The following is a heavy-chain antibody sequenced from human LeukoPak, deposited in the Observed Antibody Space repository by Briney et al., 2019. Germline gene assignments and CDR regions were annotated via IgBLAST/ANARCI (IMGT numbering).Heavy chain of an antibody. Sequence: HPGGSLRLSCAASGFTFSSYGVHWVRQAPGKGLEWAAVIWYDGSNKYYADSVKGRFTISRDNSKNTLYLQMNSLRAEDTAVYYCAKSGLRFLEWFKVDYYFDYWGQGTLVTVSS. CDR2: IWYDGSNK. D-gene: IGHD3-3*01. V-gene: IGHV3-33*06. CDR3: AKSGLRFLEWFKVDYYFDY. CDR1: GFTFSSYG. J-gene: IGHJ4*02.